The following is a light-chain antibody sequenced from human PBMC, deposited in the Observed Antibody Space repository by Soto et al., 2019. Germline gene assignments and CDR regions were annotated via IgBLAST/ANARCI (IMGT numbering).Light chain of an antibody. J-gene: IGLJ3*02. CDR1: SPYFGIRF. CDR2: DNY. Sequence: QSVLTQPPSVSAAPGQKVIISCSGSSPYFGIRFVSWYQQVPGAAPKLLIYDNYKRPSGIPDRFSGSKSGTSATLDITGLQTGDEADYYCGSWDNSGGVFGGGTKLTVL. V-gene: IGLV1-51*01. CDR3: GSWDNSGGV.